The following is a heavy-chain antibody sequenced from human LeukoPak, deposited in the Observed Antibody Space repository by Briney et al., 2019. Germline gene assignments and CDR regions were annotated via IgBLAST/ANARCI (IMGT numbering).Heavy chain of an antibody. D-gene: IGHD3-10*01. CDR2: INPNSGGT. V-gene: IGHV1-2*02. CDR3: ARVSYGSGSWGSDWFDP. CDR1: GYTFTGYY. Sequence: ASVKVSCKASGYTFTGYYMHWVRQAPGQGLEWMGWINPNSGGTKYAQKFQGRVTMTRDTSISTAYMELSRLRSDDTAVYYCARVSYGSGSWGSDWFDPWGQGTLVTVSS. J-gene: IGHJ5*02.